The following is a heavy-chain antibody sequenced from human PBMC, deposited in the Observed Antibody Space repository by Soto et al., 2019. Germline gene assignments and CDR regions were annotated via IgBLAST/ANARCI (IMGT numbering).Heavy chain of an antibody. D-gene: IGHD3-22*01. CDR3: AREALYDRGVYHYEGIDY. Sequence: EVQLLQSGGGLAQPGGSLTLSCAASGFSFSDYYMNWVRRAPGKGLEWVSAFSAGGDYRHYADSVKGRFTISRDNSKNTLFLQMISLRAEDTARYYCAREALYDRGVYHYEGIDYWGQGTLVTVSS. CDR1: GFSFSDYY. CDR2: FSAGGDYR. J-gene: IGHJ4*02. V-gene: IGHV3-23*01.